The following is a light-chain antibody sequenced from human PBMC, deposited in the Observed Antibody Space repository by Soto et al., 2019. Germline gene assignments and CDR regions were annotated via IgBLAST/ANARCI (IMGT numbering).Light chain of an antibody. J-gene: IGKJ1*01. V-gene: IGKV3-15*01. CDR3: QQYNTWPRT. CDR1: QGIGDT. Sequence: EVVLPQSHATLSESPGSRSTLSCRASQGIGDTLAWYQHKPGQTPRLLIYDTSARDTGVPARFSGSRSGTEFTLTITSLQSEDFATYYCQQYNTWPRTFGQGTKVDIK. CDR2: DTS.